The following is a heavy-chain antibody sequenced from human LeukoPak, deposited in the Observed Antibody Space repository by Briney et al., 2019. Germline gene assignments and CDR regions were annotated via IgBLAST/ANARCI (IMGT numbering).Heavy chain of an antibody. V-gene: IGHV1-46*01. CDR3: ARSVEWLSIADY. CDR1: GYTFTGYY. J-gene: IGHJ4*02. Sequence: ASVKVSCKASGYTFTGYYIHWVRQAPGQGLEWMGIINPTGGSTSYAQKFQGRVTVTRDTSTSTVYMELSSLRSEDTAVYYCARSVEWLSIADYWGQGTLVTVSS. D-gene: IGHD3-3*01. CDR2: INPTGGST.